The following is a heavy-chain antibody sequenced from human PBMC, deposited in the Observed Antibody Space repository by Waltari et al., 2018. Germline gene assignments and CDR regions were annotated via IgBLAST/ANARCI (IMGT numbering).Heavy chain of an antibody. CDR2: ITWNSGKV. CDR3: TKDLTHTNYEGFAN. Sequence: EVQLVESGGALVQPGRSLRLSCATSGFPYDDFAMHWVRQVPGKGLEWGAGITWNSGKVDYAGSVKGRFTISRDNAKNLLFLQMNSLRPEDTALYYCTKDLTHTNYEGFANWGLGTLVTVSS. J-gene: IGHJ4*02. V-gene: IGHV3-9*01. D-gene: IGHD3-16*01. CDR1: GFPYDDFA.